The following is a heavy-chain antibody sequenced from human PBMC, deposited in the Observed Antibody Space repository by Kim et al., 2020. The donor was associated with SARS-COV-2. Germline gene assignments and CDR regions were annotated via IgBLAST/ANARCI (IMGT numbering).Heavy chain of an antibody. D-gene: IGHD1-7*01. J-gene: IGHJ6*02. CDR1: GGSISSSSYY. CDR3: ATSPRDYNWNYNGPTYYGMDV. V-gene: IGHV4-39*07. CDR2: IYYSGST. Sequence: SELSLTCTVSGGSISSSSYYWGWIRQPPGKGLEWIGSIYYSGSTYYNPSLKSRVTISVDTSKNQFSLKLSSVTAADTAVYYCATSPRDYNWNYNGPTYYGMDVWGQGTTVTVSS.